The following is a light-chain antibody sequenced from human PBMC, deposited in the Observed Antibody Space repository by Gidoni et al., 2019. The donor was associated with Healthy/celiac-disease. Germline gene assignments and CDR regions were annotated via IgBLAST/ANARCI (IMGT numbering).Light chain of an antibody. CDR1: QSVSSY. J-gene: IGKJ2*01. CDR2: AAS. V-gene: IGKV3-11*01. Sequence: EIVLTQSPATLSLSPGERATLSCMASQSVSSYLAWYKQKPGQAPRLRIYAASNRATGIPARFSGSGSGTDFTLTISSLDPEDFAVYYCQQRSNWPRTFGQGTKLEIK. CDR3: QQRSNWPRT.